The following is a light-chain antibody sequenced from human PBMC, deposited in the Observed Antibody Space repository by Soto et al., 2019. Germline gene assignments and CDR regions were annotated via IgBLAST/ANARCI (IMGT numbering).Light chain of an antibody. Sequence: QSVLTQPPSASGTPGQRVTISCSGTSSNIGSNTANWYQQLPGTAPKLLIYSNNQRPSGVPDRFSGSKSGTSASLAISGLQSEDEADYYCATWDDSLNGVFGGGTKVTVL. CDR1: SSNIGSNT. V-gene: IGLV1-44*01. CDR2: SNN. J-gene: IGLJ2*01. CDR3: ATWDDSLNGV.